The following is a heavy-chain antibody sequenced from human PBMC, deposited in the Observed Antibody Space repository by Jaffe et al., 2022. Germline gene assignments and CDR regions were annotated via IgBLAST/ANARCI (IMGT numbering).Heavy chain of an antibody. Sequence: QVQLQESGPGLVKPSETLSLTCAVSGYSISSGYYWGWIRQPPGKGLEWIGSIYHSGSTYYNPSLKSRVTISVDTSKNQFSLKLSSVTAADTAVYYCASIDVYYDILTGYHPASIDYWGQGTLVTVSS. CDR2: IYHSGST. J-gene: IGHJ4*02. V-gene: IGHV4-38-2*01. D-gene: IGHD3-9*01. CDR1: GYSISSGYY. CDR3: ASIDVYYDILTGYHPASIDY.